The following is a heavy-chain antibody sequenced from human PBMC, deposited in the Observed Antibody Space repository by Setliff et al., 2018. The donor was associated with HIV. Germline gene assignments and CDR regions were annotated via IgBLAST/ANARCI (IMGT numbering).Heavy chain of an antibody. CDR2: INPNSGGT. CDR3: ARPGIAVAGTRALDY. Sequence: ASVKVSCKASGYTFTGYYMHWVRQAPGQGLEWMGRINPNSGGTNYAQKFQGRVTMTRDTSISTAYMELSRLRSDDTAVYYRARPGIAVAGTRALDYWGQGTLVTVSS. D-gene: IGHD6-19*01. CDR1: GYTFTGYY. J-gene: IGHJ4*02. V-gene: IGHV1-2*06.